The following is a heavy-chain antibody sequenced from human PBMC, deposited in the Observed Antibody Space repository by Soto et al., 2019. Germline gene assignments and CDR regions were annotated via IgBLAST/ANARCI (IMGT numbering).Heavy chain of an antibody. CDR1: GFSLSTGGMG. V-gene: IGHV2-5*02. Sequence: SGPTLVNPTQTLTLTCTFSGFSLSTGGMGVGWIRQPPGKALEWLALIYWDDDKRYSPSLKSRLTITKDTSKNQVVLTMTNMDPVDTATYYCAHSGRQQLLLAQNAFDIWGQGTMVTVSS. CDR3: AHSGRQQLLLAQNAFDI. CDR2: IYWDDDK. D-gene: IGHD6-13*01. J-gene: IGHJ3*02.